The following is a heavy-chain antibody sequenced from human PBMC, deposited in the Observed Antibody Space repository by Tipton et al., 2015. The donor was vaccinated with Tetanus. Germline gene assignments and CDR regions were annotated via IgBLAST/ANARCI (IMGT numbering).Heavy chain of an antibody. D-gene: IGHD3-10*01. V-gene: IGHV4-31*03. CDR1: DGPVSSGGHY. Sequence: TLSLTCTVSDGPVSSGGHYWGWVRQLPGKGLEWIGCIYYSGTTYYNPSLRSRLSISVDTSKNQFSLSLASVTAADTAIYYCARGDYYGSGTYDVWGQGTTVTVPS. J-gene: IGHJ6*02. CDR2: IYYSGTT. CDR3: ARGDYYGSGTYDV.